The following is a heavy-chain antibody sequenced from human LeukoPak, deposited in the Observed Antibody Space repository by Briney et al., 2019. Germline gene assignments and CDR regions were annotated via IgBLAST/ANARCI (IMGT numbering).Heavy chain of an antibody. CDR2: ISGSGGST. Sequence: PGGSLRLSCAASGFTFSSYAMSWVRQAPGKGLEWVSAISGSGGSTYYADSVKGRFTISRDNSKNTLYLQMNSLRAEDTAVYYCARAMNYYDSSGYYYGDAFDIWGQGTMVTVSS. V-gene: IGHV3-23*01. J-gene: IGHJ3*02. CDR1: GFTFSSYA. CDR3: ARAMNYYDSSGYYYGDAFDI. D-gene: IGHD3-22*01.